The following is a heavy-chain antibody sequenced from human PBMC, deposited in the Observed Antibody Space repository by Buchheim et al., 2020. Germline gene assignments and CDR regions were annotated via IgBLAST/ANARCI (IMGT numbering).Heavy chain of an antibody. CDR1: GLTFSSYA. V-gene: IGHV3-23*04. Sequence: EVQLVESGGGLVQPGGSLRLSCAASGLTFSSYALSWVRQAPGKGLEWVPAISGSGGSTYYEDSVKGRFTIPRGNSKNTLYLPMNSLRAEDTAVYYCAKGMADLWSGPVDGMDVWGQGT. CDR2: ISGSGGST. CDR3: AKGMADLWSGPVDGMDV. J-gene: IGHJ6*02. D-gene: IGHD3-3*01.